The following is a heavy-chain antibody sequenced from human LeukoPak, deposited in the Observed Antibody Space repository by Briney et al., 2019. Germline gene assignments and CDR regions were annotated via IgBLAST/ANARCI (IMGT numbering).Heavy chain of an antibody. J-gene: IGHJ4*02. CDR2: IRYDGSSK. CDR3: AKVPTPYYFDY. Sequence: GGSLRLSCAASGFTFSSYGMHWVRQAPGKGLEWVAFIRYDGSSKYYADSVKGRFTISRDNSKYTLYLQMNSLRAEDTAVYFCAKVPTPYYFDYWGQGTLVTVSS. CDR1: GFTFSSYG. V-gene: IGHV3-30*02. D-gene: IGHD4-11*01.